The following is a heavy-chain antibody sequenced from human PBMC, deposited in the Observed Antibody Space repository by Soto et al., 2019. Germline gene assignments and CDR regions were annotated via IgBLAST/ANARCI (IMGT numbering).Heavy chain of an antibody. J-gene: IGHJ4*02. CDR2: ITPILGIA. D-gene: IGHD3-10*01. Sequence: QVQLVQSGAEVKKPGSSVKVSCKASGGTFSSYTISWVRQAPGQGLEWMGRITPILGIANYAQKFQGRVTITADKSTSTAYMELSSLRSEDTAVYYCAREVQDYYGSGRVDYWGQGTLVTVSS. V-gene: IGHV1-69*08. CDR3: AREVQDYYGSGRVDY. CDR1: GGTFSSYT.